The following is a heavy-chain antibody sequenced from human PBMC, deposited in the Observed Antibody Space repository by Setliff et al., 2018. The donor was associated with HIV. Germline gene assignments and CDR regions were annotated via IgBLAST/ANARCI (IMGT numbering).Heavy chain of an antibody. CDR1: GDSISNSNNC. D-gene: IGHD3-22*01. J-gene: IGHJ4*02. CDR3: ARHEGRGYLGTGLDY. V-gene: IGHV4-39*01. CDR2: IFNNGNT. Sequence: PSETLSLTCSVSGDSISNSNNCWGWVRQTPGKGLEWIGSIFNNGNTYYNPSLKSRATISVDASNNQFSLKVNSVTAADTAVYYCARHEGRGYLGTGLDYWGQGTLVTVSS.